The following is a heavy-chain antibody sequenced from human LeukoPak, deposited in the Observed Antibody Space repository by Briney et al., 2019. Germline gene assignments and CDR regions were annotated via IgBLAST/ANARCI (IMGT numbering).Heavy chain of an antibody. CDR1: GGSISSGDYY. V-gene: IGHV4-30-4*01. D-gene: IGHD5-12*01. Sequence: SQTLSLTCTVSGGSISSGDYYWSWIRQPPGKGLEWIGYIYYSGSTYYNPSLKSRVTISVDTSKNQFSLKLSSVTAADTAVYYCARDNSGYGWFDYWGQGTLVTVSS. CDR2: IYYSGST. J-gene: IGHJ4*02. CDR3: ARDNSGYGWFDY.